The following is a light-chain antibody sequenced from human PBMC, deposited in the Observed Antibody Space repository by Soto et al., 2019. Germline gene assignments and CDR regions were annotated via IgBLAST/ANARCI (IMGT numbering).Light chain of an antibody. CDR2: EGS. CDR3: YSYADSSTYF. V-gene: IGLV2-23*01. Sequence: QSALTQPASVSGSPGQSITLSCTGTSSDVGSYNLFSWYQQHPGKAPKLMIYEGSKRPSGVSNRFSGSKYGNTASLTISGHQDEDETNYYCYSYADSSTYFFGTGTKLTVL. CDR1: SSDVGSYNL. J-gene: IGLJ1*01.